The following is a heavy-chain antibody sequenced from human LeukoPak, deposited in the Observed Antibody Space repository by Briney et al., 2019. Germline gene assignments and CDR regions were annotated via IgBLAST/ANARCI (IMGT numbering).Heavy chain of an antibody. CDR1: GGSISGYY. V-gene: IGHV4-59*01. J-gene: IGHJ4*02. CDR3: ARAHAGYDSIDY. D-gene: IGHD5-12*01. CDR2: IHHTGNT. Sequence: PSATLSLTCTVSGGSISGYYWSWIRQPPRKGLEWIGYIHHTGNTNYNPSLMSLVTMSVDTSKNQCSLRLISVTAADTAVYYCARAHAGYDSIDYWGQGTLVTVSS.